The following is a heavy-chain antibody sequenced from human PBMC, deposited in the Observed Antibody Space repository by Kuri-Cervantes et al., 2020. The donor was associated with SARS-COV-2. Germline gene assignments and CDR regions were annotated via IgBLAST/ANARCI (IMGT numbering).Heavy chain of an antibody. J-gene: IGHJ4*02. CDR2: ISSSGSTI. CDR1: GFSFNTYG. CDR3: ARDPSTIFGVVIIPVDGGFDY. Sequence: GGSLRLSCAASGFSFNTYGMHWVRQAPGKGLEWVSYISSSGSTIYYADSVKGRFTISRDNAKNSLYLQMNSLRAEDTAVHYCARDPSTIFGVVIIPVDGGFDYWGQGTLVTVSS. D-gene: IGHD3-3*01. V-gene: IGHV3-48*04.